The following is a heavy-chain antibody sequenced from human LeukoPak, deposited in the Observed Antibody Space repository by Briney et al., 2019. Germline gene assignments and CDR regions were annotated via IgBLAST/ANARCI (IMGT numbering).Heavy chain of an antibody. CDR3: ARRTYGSGSYYFDY. Sequence: GESLKISCKASGYSFTNYWIGWVRQMPGKGLEWMGIIYPGDSDTRYSPSFQGQVTISADKSISTAYLQWSSLKASDTAMYYCARRTYGSGSYYFDYWGQGTLVAVSP. CDR2: IYPGDSDT. V-gene: IGHV5-51*01. D-gene: IGHD3-10*01. J-gene: IGHJ4*02. CDR1: GYSFTNYW.